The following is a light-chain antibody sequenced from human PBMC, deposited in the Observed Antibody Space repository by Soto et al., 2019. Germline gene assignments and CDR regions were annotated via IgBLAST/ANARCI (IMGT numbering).Light chain of an antibody. V-gene: IGKV1-5*03. CDR1: QSVSRW. CDR3: QQYNSYSPTWT. J-gene: IGKJ1*01. CDR2: KAS. Sequence: DIQMTQSPSILSASLGDRVTITCRASQSVSRWLAWYPQKPGKAPKLLIYKASSLESGVPSRFSGSGSGTEFTLTISSLQPDDFATYYCQQYNSYSPTWTFGQGTKEQIK.